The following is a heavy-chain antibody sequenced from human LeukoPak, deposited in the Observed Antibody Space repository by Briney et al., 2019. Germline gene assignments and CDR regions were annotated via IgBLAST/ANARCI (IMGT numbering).Heavy chain of an antibody. D-gene: IGHD5-24*01. CDR1: GFTFSSFV. CDR3: TRDRDGGFAFDI. V-gene: IGHV3-64*01. CDR2: ILPNGGRT. Sequence: AGGSLRLSCAASGFTFSSFVMHWVRQAPGKGLEYVSNILPNGGRTHYGSSVKGRFTISRDNSRNTVYLQMGSLRAEDMAVYYCTRDRDGGFAFDIWGQGTMVTVSS. J-gene: IGHJ3*02.